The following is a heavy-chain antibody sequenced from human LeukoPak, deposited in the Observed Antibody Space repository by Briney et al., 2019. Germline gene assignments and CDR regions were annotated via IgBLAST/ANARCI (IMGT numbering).Heavy chain of an antibody. CDR3: ARGRGGTLFDY. Sequence: SQTPSLTCTVSGGSISSGDYYWSWIRQPPGKGLEWIGYIYYSGSTYYNPSLKSRVTISVDTSKNQFSLKLSSVTAADTAVYYCARGRGGTLFDYWGQGTLVTVSS. CDR2: IYYSGST. V-gene: IGHV4-30-4*01. CDR1: GGSISSGDYY. J-gene: IGHJ4*02. D-gene: IGHD1-26*01.